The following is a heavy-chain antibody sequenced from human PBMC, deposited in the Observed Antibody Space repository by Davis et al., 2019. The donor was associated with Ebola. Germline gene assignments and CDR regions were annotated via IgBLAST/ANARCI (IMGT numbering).Heavy chain of an antibody. CDR2: ISYDGSNK. V-gene: IGHV3-30-3*01. J-gene: IGHJ4*02. D-gene: IGHD3-16*01. CDR1: GFTFSSYA. CDR3: AKDQLCFCRDISCLSMDS. Sequence: GESLKISCAASGFTFSSYAMHWVRQAPGKGLEWVAVISYDGSNKYYADSVKGRFTISRDNAKNTLFLQMNSLRPEDTAVYFCAKDQLCFCRDISCLSMDSWGQGTQVTVSS.